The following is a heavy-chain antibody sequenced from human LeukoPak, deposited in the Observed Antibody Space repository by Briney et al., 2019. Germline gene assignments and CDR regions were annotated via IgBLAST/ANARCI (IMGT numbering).Heavy chain of an antibody. V-gene: IGHV1-46*01. J-gene: IGHJ5*02. Sequence: GASVKVSCKASGYSFTIYTIHWVRQAPGQGLGWVGVINPTDGSAGFAQKLQGRVTMTRDMSTSTVYMEATSLRSEDTAVYYCARGHGSGYINWFDHWGQGTLVTVSS. CDR1: GYSFTIYT. D-gene: IGHD3-10*01. CDR2: INPTDGSA. CDR3: ARGHGSGYINWFDH.